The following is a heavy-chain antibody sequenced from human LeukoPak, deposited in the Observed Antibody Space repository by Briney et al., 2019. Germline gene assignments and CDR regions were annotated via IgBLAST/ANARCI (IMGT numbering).Heavy chain of an antibody. J-gene: IGHJ4*02. Sequence: GGSLRLSCAASGFTLSTYEMNWVRQAPGKGLDWVSYITTSGGTMSYADSVKGRFTISRDNAKNSLYLQMNGLRAEDTAVYYCARRDFYDTTGYLFDYWGQGTLATVSS. CDR2: ITTSGGTM. CDR3: ARRDFYDTTGYLFDY. CDR1: GFTLSTYE. D-gene: IGHD3-22*01. V-gene: IGHV3-48*03.